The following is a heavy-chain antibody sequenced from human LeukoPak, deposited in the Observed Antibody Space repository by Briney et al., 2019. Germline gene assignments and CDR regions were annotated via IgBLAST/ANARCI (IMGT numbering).Heavy chain of an antibody. D-gene: IGHD3-22*01. CDR3: ARAAQYDSSGYYYHYYYYYYMDV. J-gene: IGHJ6*03. Sequence: PSETLSLTCTVSGGSISSHYWSWIRQPPGKGLEWIGYIYYSGSTNYNPSLKSRVTISVDTSKNQFSLKLSSVTAADTAVYYCARAAQYDSSGYYYHYYYYYYMDVWGKGTTVTVSS. CDR2: IYYSGST. CDR1: GGSISSHY. V-gene: IGHV4-59*11.